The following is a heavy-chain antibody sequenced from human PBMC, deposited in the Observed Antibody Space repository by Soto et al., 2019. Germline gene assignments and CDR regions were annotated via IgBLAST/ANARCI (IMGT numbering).Heavy chain of an antibody. Sequence: SQTLSLTGAIFSSSVSTSSAAWKRIRQCPARGLEWLGRAYYRSQWYYDCGVSVRSRITVIPDTSKNQFALQLNSVTPEDTAVYYCTKPKGDGRTHNVMDFWGQGTTVTVSS. D-gene: IGHD2-21*02. CDR1: SSSVSTSSAA. V-gene: IGHV6-1*01. CDR3: TKPKGDGRTHNVMDF. J-gene: IGHJ6*02. CDR2: AYYRSQWYY.